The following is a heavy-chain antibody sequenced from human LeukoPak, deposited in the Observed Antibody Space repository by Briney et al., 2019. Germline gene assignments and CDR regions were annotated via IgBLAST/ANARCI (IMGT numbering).Heavy chain of an antibody. CDR2: IYYSGST. Sequence: SETLSLTCTVSGGSISSYYWSWIRQPPGKGLEWIGYIYYSGSTNYNPSLKSRVTISVDTSKNQFSLKLSPVTAADTAVYYCATQGSYCSGGSCSDYYYYMDVWGKGTTVTVSS. CDR1: GGSISSYY. CDR3: ATQGSYCSGGSCSDYYYYMDV. V-gene: IGHV4-59*01. J-gene: IGHJ6*03. D-gene: IGHD2-15*01.